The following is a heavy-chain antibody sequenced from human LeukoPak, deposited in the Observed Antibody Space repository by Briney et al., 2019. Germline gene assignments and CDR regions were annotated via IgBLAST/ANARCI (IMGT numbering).Heavy chain of an antibody. CDR2: IKPDGNEK. J-gene: IGHJ6*02. V-gene: IGHV3-7*01. CDR3: ARGHYGMDV. Sequence: GGSLRLSCAVSGFKFKNYWMTWVRQAPGKGLEWVTTIKPDGNEKYYVDSVKGRFTIARDNAKNSLYLQTNSLRVEDTSVYYCARGHYGMDVWGQGTTVTVSS. CDR1: GFKFKNYW.